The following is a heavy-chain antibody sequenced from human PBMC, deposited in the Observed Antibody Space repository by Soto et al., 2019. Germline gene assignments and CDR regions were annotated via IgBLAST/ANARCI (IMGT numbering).Heavy chain of an antibody. J-gene: IGHJ4*02. CDR2: IWYDGSNK. CDR1: EFTFSSYG. CDR3: ARDGVWPQPVVWYLDY. D-gene: IGHD6-6*01. V-gene: IGHV3-33*01. Sequence: HPVGSLRLSCAASEFTFSSYGMHWVRQAPGKGLEWVAVIWYDGSNKYYADSVKGRFTISRDNSKNTLYLQMNSLRAEDTAVYYCARDGVWPQPVVWYLDYWGQGTLVTVSS.